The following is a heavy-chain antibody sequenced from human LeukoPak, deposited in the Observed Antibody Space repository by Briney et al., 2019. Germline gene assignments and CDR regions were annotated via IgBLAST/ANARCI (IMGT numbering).Heavy chain of an antibody. J-gene: IGHJ5*02. Sequence: SETLSLTCSVSGGSISSSSYYWSWIRQPPGKGLEWIGEINHSGSTNYNPSLKSRVTISVDTSKNQFSLKLSSVTAADTAVYYCARRTLVAAAGRRFDPWGQGTLVTVSS. V-gene: IGHV4-39*07. D-gene: IGHD6-13*01. CDR2: INHSGST. CDR3: ARRTLVAAAGRRFDP. CDR1: GGSISSSSYY.